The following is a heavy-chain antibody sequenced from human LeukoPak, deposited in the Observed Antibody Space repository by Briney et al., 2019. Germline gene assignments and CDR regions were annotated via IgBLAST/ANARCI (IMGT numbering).Heavy chain of an antibody. V-gene: IGHV1-18*01. CDR3: ARGRAGLRFDY. J-gene: IGHJ4*02. D-gene: IGHD6-13*01. CDR2: ISAYTGNT. CDR1: GYTFTNYG. Sequence: ASVKVSCKAPGYTFTNYGINWVRQAPGQGLEWLGWISAYTGNTNYAQNFQGRVTLTTDTSTSTAYMELRSLRSDDTAVFYCARGRAGLRFDYWGQGTLVTVSS.